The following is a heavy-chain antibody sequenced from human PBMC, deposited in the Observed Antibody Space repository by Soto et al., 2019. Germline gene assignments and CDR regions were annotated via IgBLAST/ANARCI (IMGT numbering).Heavy chain of an antibody. CDR2: IKQDGSEK. J-gene: IGHJ6*02. CDR3: ARDGGSYPSPYYYYGMDV. CDR1: GFTFSSYW. Sequence: EVQLVESGGGLVQPGGSLRLSCAASGFTFSSYWMSWVRQAPGKGLEWVANIKQDGSEKYYVDSVKGRFTISRDNAKNSVYLQMNSLRAEDTAVYYCARDGGSYPSPYYYYGMDVWGQGTTVTVSS. D-gene: IGHD1-26*01. V-gene: IGHV3-7*01.